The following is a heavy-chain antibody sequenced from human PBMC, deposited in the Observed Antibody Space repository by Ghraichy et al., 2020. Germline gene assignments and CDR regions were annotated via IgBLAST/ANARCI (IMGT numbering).Heavy chain of an antibody. D-gene: IGHD5-24*01. CDR2: IYDSGTT. CDR3: AREGKDGYNYFDY. Sequence: SETLSLTCTVSGGSLSSYYWSWIRQSPGKALEWIAYIYDSGTTNYNPSLQIRVSISIYMSESQFSLKLSSLTSADTAVYYCAREGKDGYNYFDYWGQGTLVTVSS. J-gene: IGHJ4*02. CDR1: GGSLSSYY. V-gene: IGHV4-59*01.